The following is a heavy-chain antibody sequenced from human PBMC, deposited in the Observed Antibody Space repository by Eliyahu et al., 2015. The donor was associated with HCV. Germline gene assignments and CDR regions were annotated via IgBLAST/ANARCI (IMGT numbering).Heavy chain of an antibody. CDR2: ISYDGSNK. CDR3: ARVVYYDSFRLGY. V-gene: IGHV3-30-3*01. J-gene: IGHJ4*02. D-gene: IGHD3-22*01. Sequence: QVQLVESGGGVVQPGRSLRLSCAASGFTFSSYAMHWVRQAPGKGLEWVAVISYDGSNKYYADSVKGRFTISRDNSKNTLYLQMNSLRAEDTAVYYCARVVYYDSFRLGYWGQGTLVTVSS. CDR1: GFTFSSYA.